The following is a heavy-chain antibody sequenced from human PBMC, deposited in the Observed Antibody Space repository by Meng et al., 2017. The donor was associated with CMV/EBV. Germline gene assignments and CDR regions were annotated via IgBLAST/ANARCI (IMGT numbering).Heavy chain of an antibody. J-gene: IGHJ6*02. CDR1: GFTFSSHS. V-gene: IGHV3-48*04. D-gene: IGHD2-2*01. CDR3: ARVPIYCSSTSCYVPYNYYYYYGMDV. CDR2: ISSSGSTI. Sequence: GESLKISCAASGFTFSSHSMNWVRQAPGKGLEWVSYISSSGSTIYYADSVKGRFTISRDNAKNSLYLQMNSLRAEDTAVYYCARVPIYCSSTSCYVPYNYYYYYGMDVWGQGTTVTVSS.